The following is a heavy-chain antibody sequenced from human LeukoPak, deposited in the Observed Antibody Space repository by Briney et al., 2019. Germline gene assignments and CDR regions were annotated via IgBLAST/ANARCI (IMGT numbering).Heavy chain of an antibody. CDR3: TRRHYGDYVVDN. CDR2: IRSKAHRYAT. CDR1: GFTFNGSA. J-gene: IGHJ4*02. D-gene: IGHD4-17*01. V-gene: IGHV3-73*01. Sequence: GGSLRLSCATSGFTFNGSALLWVRQASGQGLEWVGRIRSKAHRYATAYAASVKGRITVSRDDSKNMAYLQMNSLKTEDTAIYYCTRRHYGDYVVDNWGQGTLVTVSS.